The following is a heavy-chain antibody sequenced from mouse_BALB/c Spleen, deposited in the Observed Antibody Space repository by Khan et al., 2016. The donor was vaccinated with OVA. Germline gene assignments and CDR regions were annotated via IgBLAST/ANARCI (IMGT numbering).Heavy chain of an antibody. D-gene: IGHD1-1*01. CDR1: GYSFTGYF. J-gene: IGHJ2*01. CDR3: ARKNGSDFDY. Sequence: EVELVESGPELVKPGASVKISCKASGYSFTGYFMNWVMQSHGKSLEWIGRINTHIGETFYNQKFKGKATLTVDESSSTAHMEIRSLASEDSAVYYCARKNGSDFDYWGQGTTLTVSS. V-gene: IGHV1-20*02. CDR2: INTHIGET.